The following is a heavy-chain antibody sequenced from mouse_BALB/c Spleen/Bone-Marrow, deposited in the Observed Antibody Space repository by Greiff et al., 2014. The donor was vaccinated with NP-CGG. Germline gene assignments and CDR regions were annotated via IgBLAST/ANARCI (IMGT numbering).Heavy chain of an antibody. J-gene: IGHJ2*01. D-gene: IGHD2-4*01. CDR1: GFNIRDTY. CDR3: ARFRYDYGGGDY. V-gene: IGHV14-3*02. Sequence: VQLQQSGAELVKPGASVKLSCTASGFNIRDTYMHWVKQRPEQGLEWIGRIDPANGNTKYDPKFQGKATITADTSSNTAYLQLSSLTSEDTAVYYCARFRYDYGGGDYWGQGTTLTVSS. CDR2: IDPANGNT.